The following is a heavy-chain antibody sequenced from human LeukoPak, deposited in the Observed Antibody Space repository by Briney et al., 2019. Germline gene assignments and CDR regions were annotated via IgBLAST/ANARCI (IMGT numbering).Heavy chain of an antibody. J-gene: IGHJ4*02. D-gene: IGHD3-22*01. Sequence: PGGSLRLSCSTSGFTVSSNFMSWVRQAPGKGLEGVSVIYSNDNSYYADSVKGRFTISRDTSKNTQYLQMNNLRAEDTAVYYCARAGYYFDNSGYYPPQFWGQGTLVTVSS. CDR1: GFTVSSNF. CDR2: IYSNDNS. V-gene: IGHV3-66*01. CDR3: ARAGYYFDNSGYYPPQF.